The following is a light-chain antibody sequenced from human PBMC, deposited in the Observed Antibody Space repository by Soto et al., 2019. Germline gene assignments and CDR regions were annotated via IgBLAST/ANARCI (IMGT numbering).Light chain of an antibody. Sequence: EIVLTQSPATLSVSPGERATLSCRASQSVSSNLAWYQQKPGQAPRLLIYAASIRASDFPARFSGSGSGTEFTLTISSLEPEDFAVHYCQQRRSWPPTITFGQGTRLEIK. J-gene: IGKJ5*01. CDR3: QQRRSWPPTIT. CDR2: AAS. CDR1: QSVSSN. V-gene: IGKV3-15*01.